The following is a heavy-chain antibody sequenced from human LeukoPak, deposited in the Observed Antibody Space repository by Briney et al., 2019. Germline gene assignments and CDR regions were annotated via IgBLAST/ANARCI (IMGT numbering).Heavy chain of an antibody. V-gene: IGHV4-4*02. CDR2: IYHSGST. J-gene: IGHJ5*02. CDR1: GGSFSSRNW. Sequence: SEPLSLTCAVSGGSFSSRNWWGWVRQTPGEGLGCIGEIYHSGSTNYNPSLKSRVTISVDKSKNQFSLKLGSVTAADTAVYYCSRATSTSFYDLWGQGTLVTVSS. CDR3: SRATSTSFYDL. D-gene: IGHD2/OR15-2a*01.